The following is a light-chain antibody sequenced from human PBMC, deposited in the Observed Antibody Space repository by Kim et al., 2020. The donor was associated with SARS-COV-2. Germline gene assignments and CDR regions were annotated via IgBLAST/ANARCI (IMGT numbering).Light chain of an antibody. J-gene: IGKJ2*01. CDR3: QQSYT. V-gene: IGKV1-5*01. CDR2: DAS. CDR1: QSISSW. Sequence: PSTRSAAVGDRVTITCRASQSISSWLAWYQQKPGKAPKLLIYDASSLESGVPSRFSGSGSGTEFTLTISSLQPDDFATYYCQQSYTFGQGTKLEIK.